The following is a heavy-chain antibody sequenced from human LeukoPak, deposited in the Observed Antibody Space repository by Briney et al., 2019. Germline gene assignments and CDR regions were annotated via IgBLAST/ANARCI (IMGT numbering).Heavy chain of an antibody. V-gene: IGHV1-2*02. Sequence: ASVKVSCKASGYTFTGYYMHWVRQAPGQGLEWMGWINPKSGGTNYAQKFQGRVTMTRDTSINTAYMELSRLTSDDTAVYYCATPRDRSGQSDYWGQGTLVTVSS. D-gene: IGHD6-19*01. CDR1: GYTFTGYY. J-gene: IGHJ4*02. CDR2: INPKSGGT. CDR3: ATPRDRSGQSDY.